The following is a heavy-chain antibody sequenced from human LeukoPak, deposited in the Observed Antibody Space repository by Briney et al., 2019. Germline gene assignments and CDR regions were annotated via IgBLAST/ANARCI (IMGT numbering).Heavy chain of an antibody. CDR1: GFTFSSYW. J-gene: IGHJ3*02. D-gene: IGHD6-6*01. Sequence: GGSLRLSCAASGFTFSSYWMSWVRQAPGKGLEWVANIKQDGSEKYYVDSVKGRFTISRDNAKNSLYLQMNSLRAEDTAVYYCARDGEYSSSSAAFDIWGQGTLVTVSS. V-gene: IGHV3-7*01. CDR3: ARDGEYSSSSAAFDI. CDR2: IKQDGSEK.